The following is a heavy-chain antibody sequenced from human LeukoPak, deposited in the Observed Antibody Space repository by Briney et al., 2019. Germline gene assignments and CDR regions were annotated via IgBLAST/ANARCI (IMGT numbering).Heavy chain of an antibody. Sequence: SETLSLTCTVSGGSISSYYWSWIRQPPGKGLEWIGYIYYSGSTNYNPSLKSRVTISVDTSKNQFSLKLSSVTAADTAVYYCASLLAGPPYYYYYYMDVGGKGPTATVPS. J-gene: IGHJ6*03. CDR3: ASLLAGPPYYYYYYMDV. V-gene: IGHV4-59*01. CDR2: IYYSGST. D-gene: IGHD6-13*01. CDR1: GGSISSYY.